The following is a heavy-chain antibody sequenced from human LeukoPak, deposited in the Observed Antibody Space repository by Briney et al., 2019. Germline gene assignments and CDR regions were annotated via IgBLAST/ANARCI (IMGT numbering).Heavy chain of an antibody. D-gene: IGHD1-26*01. V-gene: IGHV4-4*07. CDR2: LYTTGTT. Sequence: SETLSLTCAVSGASITCCYWSWVRQSAGKGLEWIGRLYTTGTTNYNPSLKSRLTMSGDSSKNQLSLTLTSVTTADTAVYYCVRDGANWEEPNDAFDTWGQGTLLTVSS. CDR3: VRDGANWEEPNDAFDT. J-gene: IGHJ3*02. CDR1: GASITCCY.